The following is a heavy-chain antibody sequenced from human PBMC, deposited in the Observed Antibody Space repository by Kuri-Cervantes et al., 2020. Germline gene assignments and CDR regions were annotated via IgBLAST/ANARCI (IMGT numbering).Heavy chain of an antibody. CDR2: IYYSGST. D-gene: IGHD2-21*02. V-gene: IGHV4-59*13. Sequence: SETLSLTCTVSGGSISSYYWSWIRQPPGKGLEWIGYIYYSGSTNYNPSLKSRVTISVDTSKNQFSLKLSSVTAADTAVYYCARSGGRVTATHSLGYWGQGTLVTVSS. CDR1: GGSISSYY. J-gene: IGHJ4*02. CDR3: ARSGGRVTATHSLGY.